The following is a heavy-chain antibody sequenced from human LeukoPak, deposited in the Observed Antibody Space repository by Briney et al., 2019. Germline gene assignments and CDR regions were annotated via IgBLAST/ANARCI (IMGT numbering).Heavy chain of an antibody. CDR3: ARALVVRGVIRAGGNWFDP. Sequence: SQTLSLTCTVSGGSISSGSYYWSWIRQPAGKGLEWIGRIYTSGSTNYNPSLKSRVTISVDTSKNQFSLKLSSVTAADTAVYYCARALVVRGVIRAGGNWFDPWGQGTLVTVSS. CDR2: IYTSGST. D-gene: IGHD3-10*01. CDR1: GGSISSGSYY. V-gene: IGHV4-61*02. J-gene: IGHJ5*02.